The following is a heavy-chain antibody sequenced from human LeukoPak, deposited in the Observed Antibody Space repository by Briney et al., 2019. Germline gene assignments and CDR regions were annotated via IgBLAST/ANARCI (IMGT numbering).Heavy chain of an antibody. CDR1: GDSISSDY. D-gene: IGHD3-22*01. V-gene: IGHV4-4*07. Sequence: SETLSLTCTVSGDSISSDYWSWIRQPAGKGLEWIGRICSGGSTNYNPSLRSRVSMSVDTSKNQFSLRLSSVTAADTAVYFCARDHSSADYLGVFGYWGQGTLVTVSS. J-gene: IGHJ4*02. CDR3: ARDHSSADYLGVFGY. CDR2: ICSGGST.